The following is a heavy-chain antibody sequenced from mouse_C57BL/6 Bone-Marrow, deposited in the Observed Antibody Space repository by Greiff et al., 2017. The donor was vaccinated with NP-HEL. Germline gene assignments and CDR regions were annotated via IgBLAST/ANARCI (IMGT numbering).Heavy chain of an antibody. Sequence: VKLMESGAELARPGASVKLSCKASGYTFTSYGISWVKQRTGQGLEWIGEIYPRSGNTYYNETFKGKATLTADKSSSTAYMELRSLTSEDSAVYFGARSRGICYWGQGTTLTVSS. J-gene: IGHJ2*01. CDR3: ARSRGICY. CDR2: IYPRSGNT. CDR1: GYTFTSYG. V-gene: IGHV1-81*01.